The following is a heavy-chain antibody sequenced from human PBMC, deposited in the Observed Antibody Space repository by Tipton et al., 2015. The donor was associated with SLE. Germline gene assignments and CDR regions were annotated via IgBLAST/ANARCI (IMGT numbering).Heavy chain of an antibody. V-gene: IGHV4-59*11. CDR1: GGSISSHY. CDR2: IYYSGST. Sequence: LRLSCTVSGGSISSHYWSWIRQPPGKGLEWVGYIYYSGSTNYNPSLKSRVTISVDTSKNQFSLKLSSVTAADTAVYYCARDPFPTVTTGAFDIWGQGTMVTVSS. D-gene: IGHD4-17*01. J-gene: IGHJ3*02. CDR3: ARDPFPTVTTGAFDI.